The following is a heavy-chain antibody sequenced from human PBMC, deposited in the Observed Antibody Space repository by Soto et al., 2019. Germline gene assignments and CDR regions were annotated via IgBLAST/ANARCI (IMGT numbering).Heavy chain of an antibody. CDR3: AVDTAMGNYYYYGMDV. V-gene: IGHV4-31*03. Sequence: PSETPSLTCTVSGGSISSGGYYWSWIRQHPGKGLEWIGYIYYGGSTYYNPSLKSRVTISVDTSKNQFSLKLSSVTAADTAVYYCAVDTAMGNYYYYGMDVWGQGTTVTVSS. D-gene: IGHD5-18*01. J-gene: IGHJ6*02. CDR2: IYYGGST. CDR1: GGSISSGGYY.